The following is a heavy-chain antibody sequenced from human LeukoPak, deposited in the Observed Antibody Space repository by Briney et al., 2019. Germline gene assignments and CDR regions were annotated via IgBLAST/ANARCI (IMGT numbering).Heavy chain of an antibody. Sequence: ASVKVSCKASGYTFTSYGISWVRQAPGQGLEWMGWISAYNGNTNYAQKLQGRVTMTTDTSTSTAYMELRSLRSDDTAVYYCARRPIAAAGTITFDYWGQGTLVTVSS. CDR2: ISAYNGNT. D-gene: IGHD6-13*01. CDR1: GYTFTSYG. V-gene: IGHV1-18*01. CDR3: ARRPIAAAGTITFDY. J-gene: IGHJ4*02.